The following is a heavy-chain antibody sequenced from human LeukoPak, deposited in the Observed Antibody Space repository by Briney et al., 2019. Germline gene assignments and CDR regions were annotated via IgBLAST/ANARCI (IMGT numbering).Heavy chain of an antibody. D-gene: IGHD4/OR15-4a*01. V-gene: IGHV3-15*01. J-gene: IGHJ4*02. Sequence: LSCAASGXXFSXXXXXWVXXXXXXXXXXVXXXKTKTDGGTTAFAAPVKGRFTMSRDDSKNTLYLQVNSLKTEDTAMYYCTTGGLWXXGXVFXGXGT. CDR1: GXXFSXXX. CDR2: XKTKTDGGTT. CDR3: TTGGLWXXGXVF.